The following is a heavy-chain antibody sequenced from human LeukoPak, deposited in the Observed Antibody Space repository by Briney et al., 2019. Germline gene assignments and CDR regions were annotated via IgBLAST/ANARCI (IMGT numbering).Heavy chain of an antibody. J-gene: IGHJ4*02. V-gene: IGHV1-18*01. Sequence: ASVKVSCKASGYTLTSYGISWVRQALRPGLEWVGLIRGYSGNANYAQKLQGRVTMTTDTSTSTAYMELRSLRSDETAVYYCARGDFGVVIIGYASNDYWGQGTLVTVSS. CDR1: GYTLTSYG. D-gene: IGHD3-3*01. CDR3: ARGDFGVVIIGYASNDY. CDR2: IRGYSGNA.